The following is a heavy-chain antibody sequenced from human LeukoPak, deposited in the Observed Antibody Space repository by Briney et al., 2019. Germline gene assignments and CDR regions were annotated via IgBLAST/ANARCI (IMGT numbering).Heavy chain of an antibody. V-gene: IGHV4-34*01. CDR1: GGSFSGYY. J-gene: IGHJ4*02. CDR3: ARRADVLRYFDWLAYFDY. CDR2: INHGGRT. Sequence: SETLSLTCVVSGGSFSGYYWSWIRQPPGKGLEWIGEINHGGRTNYSPSLKSRVTISVDTSKNQLSLKLSSVTAADTAVYYCARRADVLRYFDWLAYFDYWGQGTLVTVSS. D-gene: IGHD3-9*01.